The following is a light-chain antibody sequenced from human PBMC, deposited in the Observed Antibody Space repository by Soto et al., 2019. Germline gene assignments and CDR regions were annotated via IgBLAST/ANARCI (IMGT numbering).Light chain of an antibody. J-gene: IGKJ2*01. CDR2: WAS. CDR3: QQYESTLPT. Sequence: DIVMTQSPDSLAVSLGERATINCKSRQSVLYSSNNKNYLAWSQQRPGQTPKLLMYWASTRESGVPDRFSGSASRTDFTLTITRLQAEDLSVYYCQQYESTLPTFCHGTK. V-gene: IGKV4-1*01. CDR1: QSVLYSSNNKNY.